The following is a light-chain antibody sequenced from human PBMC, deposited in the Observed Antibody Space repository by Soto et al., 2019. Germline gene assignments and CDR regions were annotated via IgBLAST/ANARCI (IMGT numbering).Light chain of an antibody. CDR1: QSISSW. V-gene: IGKV1-5*01. Sequence: DIQMTQSLSTLSASVGDRFTIPCRASQSISSWLAWYQQKAGKAPKLLIYDASSLESGVPSRFSGSGSGTEFILTISSLQPDDFATYYCQQYNSYSPWTFGQGTKVDIK. CDR2: DAS. CDR3: QQYNSYSPWT. J-gene: IGKJ1*01.